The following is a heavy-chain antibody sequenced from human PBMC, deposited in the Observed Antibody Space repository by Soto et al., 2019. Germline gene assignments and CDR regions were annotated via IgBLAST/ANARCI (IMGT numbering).Heavy chain of an antibody. V-gene: IGHV3-30-3*01. D-gene: IGHD3-3*01. Sequence: QVQLVESGGGVVQPGRSLRLSCAASGFTFSSCAMHWVRQAPGKGLEWVALISYDGSNKYYADSVKGRFTILRDNSKNTLSLQKNSLRAEDTAVYYCARDKRDLRFLEWSYYFDYWGQGTLVTVSS. CDR2: ISYDGSNK. J-gene: IGHJ4*02. CDR3: ARDKRDLRFLEWSYYFDY. CDR1: GFTFSSCA.